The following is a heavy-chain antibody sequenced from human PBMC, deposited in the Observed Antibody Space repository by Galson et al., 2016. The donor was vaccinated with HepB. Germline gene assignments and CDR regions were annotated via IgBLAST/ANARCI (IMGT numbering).Heavy chain of an antibody. CDR1: GYTFTTYY. Sequence: SVKVSCKASGYTFTTYYMHWVRQAPGQGLEWMGILNPIDGTTSYAEQFQGRVTMTRDTSTSTVYLELSSLTSEETAMYYCARETYCSWCQCSSGMDVWGQGTTVTVSS. D-gene: IGHD2-15*01. V-gene: IGHV1-46*01. J-gene: IGHJ6*02. CDR2: LNPIDGTT. CDR3: ARETYCSWCQCSSGMDV.